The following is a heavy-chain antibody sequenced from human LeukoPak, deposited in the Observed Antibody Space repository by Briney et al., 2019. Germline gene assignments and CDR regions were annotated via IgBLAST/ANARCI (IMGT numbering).Heavy chain of an antibody. CDR2: ISSSGTTI. Sequence: GGSLRLSRAASGFTFSDYYMSWIRQAPGKGLEWVSYISSSGTTIYYADSVKGRFTISRDNAKNSLYLQMNSLRAEDTAVYYCARNTFTYCSSTSCYMGAFDYWGQGTLVTVSS. J-gene: IGHJ4*02. CDR1: GFTFSDYY. CDR3: ARNTFTYCSSTSCYMGAFDY. D-gene: IGHD2-2*02. V-gene: IGHV3-11*04.